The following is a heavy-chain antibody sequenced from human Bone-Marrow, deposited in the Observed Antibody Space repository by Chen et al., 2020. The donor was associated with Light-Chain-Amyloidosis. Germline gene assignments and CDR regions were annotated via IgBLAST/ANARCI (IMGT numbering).Heavy chain of an antibody. D-gene: IGHD3-10*01. CDR3: ARVGDGSNRSEALEI. J-gene: IGHJ3*02. CDR1: GFTLGGHA. V-gene: IGHV3-23*01. Sequence: EVQLLEPGGGLVRPGGSLGFSCEVVGFTLGGHAMGWVRQGPGKGRGGVAAISTSGGSTYDADSVKGRFTISRDNSKNTLYLQMNNLRAEDTAVYYCARVGDGSNRSEALEIWGQGTMVTVSS. CDR2: ISTSGGST.